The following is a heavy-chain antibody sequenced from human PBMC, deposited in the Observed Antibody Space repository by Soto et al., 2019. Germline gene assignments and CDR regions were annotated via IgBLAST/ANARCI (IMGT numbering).Heavy chain of an antibody. Sequence: SETLSLTCTVSGGSISSYYWSWIRQPPGKGLEWIGYIHYSGSTNYNPSLKSRVTISVDTSKNQFSLKLSSVTAADTAVYYCARRYGGNLDFWGQGTLVTLSS. V-gene: IGHV4-59*01. CDR1: GGSISSYY. D-gene: IGHD1-26*01. J-gene: IGHJ4*02. CDR3: ARRYGGNLDF. CDR2: IHYSGST.